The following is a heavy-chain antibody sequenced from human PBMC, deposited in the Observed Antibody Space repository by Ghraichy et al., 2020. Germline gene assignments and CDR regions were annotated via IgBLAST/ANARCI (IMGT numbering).Heavy chain of an antibody. CDR3: ARYLRNGDFAMDA. D-gene: IGHD4-17*01. V-gene: IGHV4-59*01. CDR2: VYNSGST. CDR1: GVSITNYY. Sequence: SETLSLTCTVSGVSITNYYWSWVRQTPGGGLQWLGYVYNSGSTNYNPSFKSRFTMSEDTSKNQFSLSLTSVTAADTAIYFCARYLRNGDFAMDAWGRGALVTVSS. J-gene: IGHJ1*01.